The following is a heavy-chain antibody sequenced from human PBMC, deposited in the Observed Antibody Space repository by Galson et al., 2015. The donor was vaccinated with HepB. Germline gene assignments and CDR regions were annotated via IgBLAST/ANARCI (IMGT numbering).Heavy chain of an antibody. CDR3: ARENLRGQLVPFSYYGMDV. CDR2: IISIVGIA. Sequence: SVKVSCKGSGVIFSSYAISWVRQTPGQGLEWMGRIISIVGIANYAQTLQGRVTITADKSTSTAYMELSSLRYEDTAVYYCARENLRGQLVPFSYYGMDVWGQGTTVTVSS. CDR1: GVIFSSYA. D-gene: IGHD6-6*01. J-gene: IGHJ6*02. V-gene: IGHV1-69*04.